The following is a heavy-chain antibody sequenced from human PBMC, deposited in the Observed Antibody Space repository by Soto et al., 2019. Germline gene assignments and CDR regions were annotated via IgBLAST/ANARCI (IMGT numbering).Heavy chain of an antibody. Sequence: GGSLRLSCAASGFTFSSYSMNWVRQAPGKGLEWVSYISSSSSTIYYADSVKGRFTISRDNAKNSLYLQMNSLRDEDTAVYYCARAQEDTTEIKVHFTMIAPMDVWGQGTTVTVSS. D-gene: IGHD3-22*01. V-gene: IGHV3-48*02. CDR3: ARAQEDTTEIKVHFTMIAPMDV. CDR2: ISSSSSTI. J-gene: IGHJ6*02. CDR1: GFTFSSYS.